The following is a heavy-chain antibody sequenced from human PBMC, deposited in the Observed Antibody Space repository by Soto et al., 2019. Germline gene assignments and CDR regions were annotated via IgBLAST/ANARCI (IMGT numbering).Heavy chain of an antibody. CDR1: GGTFSSYA. CDR3: AREEIAARPPLIAVAGRNYYYGMDV. J-gene: IGHJ6*02. Sequence: QVQLVQSGAEVKKPGSSVKVSCKASGGTFSSYAISWVRQAPGQGLEWMGGIIPIFGTANYAQKFQGRVTITAEKSTSTAYSELSSLRSEDTAVYYCAREEIAARPPLIAVAGRNYYYGMDVCGQGTTVTVSS. CDR2: IIPIFGTA. V-gene: IGHV1-69*06. D-gene: IGHD6-19*01.